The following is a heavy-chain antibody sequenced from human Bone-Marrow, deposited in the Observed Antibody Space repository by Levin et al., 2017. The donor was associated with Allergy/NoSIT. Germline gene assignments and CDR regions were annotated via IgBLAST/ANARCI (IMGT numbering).Heavy chain of an antibody. CDR2: IWYDGSNK. V-gene: IGHV3-33*01. CDR3: ARERDPNYFDY. CDR1: GFTFSSYG. Sequence: SGGSLRLSCAASGFTFSSYGMHWVRQAPGKGLEWVAVIWYDGSNKYYADSVKGRFTISRDNSKNTLYLQMNSLRAEDTAVYYCARERDPNYFDYWGQGTLVTVSS. J-gene: IGHJ4*02.